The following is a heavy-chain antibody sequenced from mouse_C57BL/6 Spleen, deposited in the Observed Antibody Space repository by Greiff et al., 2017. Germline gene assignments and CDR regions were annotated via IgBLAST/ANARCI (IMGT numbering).Heavy chain of an antibody. CDR2: IYPGDGDI. CDR3: ARSTMIKEGPFDC. J-gene: IGHJ2*01. D-gene: IGHD2-4*01. V-gene: IGHV1-82*01. CDR1: GYAFSSSW. Sequence: QVQLQQSGPELVKPGASVKISCKASGYAFSSSWMTWVHQRPGKGLEWIGRIYPGDGDINYTGKFKGKATLTADKSSSTAYMQLSSLTSEDSAVYFCARSTMIKEGPFDCWGESTTRKVSS.